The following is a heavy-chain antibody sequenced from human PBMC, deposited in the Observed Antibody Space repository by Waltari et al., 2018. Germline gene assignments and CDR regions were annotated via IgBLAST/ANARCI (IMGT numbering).Heavy chain of an antibody. CDR3: ARGGWGFYLDD. CDR1: GFTFSSYS. V-gene: IGHV3-21*01. Sequence: EVPLVESGGGLVKPGGSLRLSCAASGFTFSSYSMNWVRQGPGKGLEWVSSISSTGSYTHYADSVKGRFTISRDNAKNSLYLQMNSLRAEDTAVYYCARGGWGFYLDDWGQGTLVTFSS. D-gene: IGHD7-27*01. J-gene: IGHJ4*02. CDR2: ISSTGSYT.